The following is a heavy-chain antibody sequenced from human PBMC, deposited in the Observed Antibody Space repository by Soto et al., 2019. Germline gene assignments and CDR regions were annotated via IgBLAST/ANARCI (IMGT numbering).Heavy chain of an antibody. Sequence: ASVKVSCKASGYTFTSYAMHWVRQAPGQRLEWMGWINAGNGNTKYSQKFQGRVTITRETSASTAYMELSSLRSEDTAVYYCATAYYYDSSGYYPVRYWGQGTLVTVSS. CDR3: ATAYYYDSSGYYPVRY. D-gene: IGHD3-22*01. CDR1: GYTFTSYA. CDR2: INAGNGNT. V-gene: IGHV1-3*01. J-gene: IGHJ4*02.